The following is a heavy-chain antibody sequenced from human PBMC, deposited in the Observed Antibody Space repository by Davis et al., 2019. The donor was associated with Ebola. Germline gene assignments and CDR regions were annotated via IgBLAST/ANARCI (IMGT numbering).Heavy chain of an antibody. CDR2: ITFTSSYI. J-gene: IGHJ4*02. CDR3: ATSESFFDYAAYFHS. CDR1: GFTFSNYW. V-gene: IGHV3-21*01. D-gene: IGHD2-2*01. Sequence: GESLKISCAASGFTFSNYWMSWVRQAPGKGLEWVSSITFTSSYIYYADSVKGRFTISRDNAKNSLYLQMNSLKAEDTAVYFCATSESFFDYAAYFHSWGQGTLLTVSS.